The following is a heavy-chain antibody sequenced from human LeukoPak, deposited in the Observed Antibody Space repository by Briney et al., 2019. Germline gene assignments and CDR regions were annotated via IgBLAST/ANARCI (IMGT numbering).Heavy chain of an antibody. J-gene: IGHJ4*02. CDR1: GFTVSSNS. V-gene: IGHV3-66*01. Sequence: GGSLRLSCAASGFTVSSNSMSWVRQAPGKGLEWVSVIYSGGSTYYADSVKGRFTISRDNSKNTLYLQMNSLRAEDTAVYYCARDVALTVRQGVGYWGQGTLVTVSS. CDR3: ARDVALTVRQGVGY. D-gene: IGHD4-17*01. CDR2: IYSGGST.